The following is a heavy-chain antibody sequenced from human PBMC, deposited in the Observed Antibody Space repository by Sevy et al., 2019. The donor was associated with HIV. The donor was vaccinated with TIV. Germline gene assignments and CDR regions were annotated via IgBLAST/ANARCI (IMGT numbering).Heavy chain of an antibody. CDR1: GFTFSSYA. CDR3: ARDGVDV. V-gene: IGHV3-30-3*01. Sequence: GGSLRLSCAASGFTFSSYAMHWVRQAPGKGLEWVAVISYDGSNKYYADSVKGRFTISRDNSKNTLYLQMNSLRAEDTAVYYCARDGVDVWGKWTTVTVSS. J-gene: IGHJ6*04. CDR2: ISYDGSNK. D-gene: IGHD3-16*01.